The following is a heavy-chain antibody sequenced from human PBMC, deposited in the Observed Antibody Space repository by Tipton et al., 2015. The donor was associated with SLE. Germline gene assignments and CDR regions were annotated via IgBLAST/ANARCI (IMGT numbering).Heavy chain of an antibody. CDR3: ARGMLTWRGAVLGVDV. CDR2: ISDGGGT. D-gene: IGHD2-8*01. CDR1: GGSISNNY. V-gene: IGHV4-59*08. J-gene: IGHJ6*02. Sequence: TLSLTCSVSGGSISNNYWIWIRQPPGKGLEWIGYISDGGGTNYNPSLKSRVTISVDPAKSQFSLKLTSVTAAGSAVYYCARGMLTWRGAVLGVDVWGQGTTVTVSS.